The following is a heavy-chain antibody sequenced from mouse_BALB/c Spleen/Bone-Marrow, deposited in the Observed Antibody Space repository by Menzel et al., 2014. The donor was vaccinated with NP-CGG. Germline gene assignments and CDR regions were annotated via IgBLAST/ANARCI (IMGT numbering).Heavy chain of an antibody. CDR3: SRRAHYFGSGLDY. D-gene: IGHD1-1*01. J-gene: IGHJ2*01. V-gene: IGHV1-9*01. CDR1: GYIFSSYW. CDR2: ILPGSGNT. Sequence: VQLKQSGAELMKPGASVTISCKATGYIFSSYWIEWIKQRPGHGLEWIGEILPGSGNTNYNEKFRDKATFTAETSSNIAYMQLSSLTSEDSAVYYCSRRAHYFGSGLDYWGQGTTLTVSS.